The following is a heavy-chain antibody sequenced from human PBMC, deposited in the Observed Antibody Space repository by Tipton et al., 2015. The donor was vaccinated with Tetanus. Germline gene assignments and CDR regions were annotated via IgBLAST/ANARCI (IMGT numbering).Heavy chain of an antibody. Sequence: SLRLSCAASGFIFSSYGIHWVRQAPGKGLEWVAVSWYDGTDQYYADSVKGRFTPSRDNSKNTLYLQMNSLRAEDTALYFCGREADCSGGSCFSGDFDNWGQGTQVTVSS. CDR2: SWYDGTDQ. V-gene: IGHV3-33*01. D-gene: IGHD2-15*01. J-gene: IGHJ4*02. CDR3: GREADCSGGSCFSGDFDN. CDR1: GFIFSSYG.